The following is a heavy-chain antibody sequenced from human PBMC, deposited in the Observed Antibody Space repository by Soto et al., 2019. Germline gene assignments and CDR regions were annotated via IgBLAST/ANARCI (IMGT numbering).Heavy chain of an antibody. V-gene: IGHV1-2*04. CDR2: INPNNGGT. Sequence: ASVKVSCKASRFTFTDYSMYWGRQAPGQGLEWMGWINPNNGGTSYAQKFEGWVTMTRDTSISTAYMEVRRLTSDDTAVYYCARGSPITTPFDYWGQGTLVTVSS. CDR3: ARGSPITTPFDY. D-gene: IGHD4-4*01. J-gene: IGHJ4*02. CDR1: RFTFTDYS.